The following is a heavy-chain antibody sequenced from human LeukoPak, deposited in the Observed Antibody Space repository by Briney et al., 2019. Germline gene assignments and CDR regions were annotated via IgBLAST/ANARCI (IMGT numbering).Heavy chain of an antibody. V-gene: IGHV4-39*01. CDR2: IYYGGNT. CDR3: ARLTLTSGWYAPY. D-gene: IGHD6-19*01. J-gene: IGHJ4*02. CDR1: GGSITTSSYY. Sequence: SETLSLTCTLSGGSITTSSYYWGWIRQPPGKGLEWIGSIYYGGNTHYNSSLKSRVTMSVDMSKNQFSLNLTSVTAADTAVYYCARLTLTSGWYAPYWGQGTLVTVSS.